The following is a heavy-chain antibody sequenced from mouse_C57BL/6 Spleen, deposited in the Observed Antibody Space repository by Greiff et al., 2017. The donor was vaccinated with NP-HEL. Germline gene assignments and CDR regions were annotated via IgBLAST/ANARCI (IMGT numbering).Heavy chain of an antibody. J-gene: IGHJ2*01. Sequence: QVQLQQPGAELVKPGASVKMSCKASGYTFTSYWITWVKQRPGQGLEWIGDIYPGSGSTNYNEKFKSKATLTVDTSASTAYMQLSSLTSEDSAVYYCARSYDYDQFLFDYWGQGTTLTVSS. CDR3: ARSYDYDQFLFDY. CDR1: GYTFTSYW. D-gene: IGHD2-4*01. CDR2: IYPGSGST. V-gene: IGHV1-55*01.